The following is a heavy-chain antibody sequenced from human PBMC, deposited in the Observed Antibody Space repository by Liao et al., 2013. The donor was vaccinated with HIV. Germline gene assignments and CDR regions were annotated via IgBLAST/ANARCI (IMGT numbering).Heavy chain of an antibody. J-gene: IGHJ2*01. CDR1: GGSFSGYY. Sequence: QVQLQQWGAGLLKPSETLSLTCAVNGGSFSGYYWTWIRQPPGKGLEWIGQIYHSGSTNYNPSLKSRLTISVDTSKNQFSLKLSSVTAADTAVYYCASSGGPYWFFNLWGRGSLVTVSS. CDR3: ASSGGPYWFFNL. CDR2: IYHSGST. D-gene: IGHD3-16*01. V-gene: IGHV4-34*01.